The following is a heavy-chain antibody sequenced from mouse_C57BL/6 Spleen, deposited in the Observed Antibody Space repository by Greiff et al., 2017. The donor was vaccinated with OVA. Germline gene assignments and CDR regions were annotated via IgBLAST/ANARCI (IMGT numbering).Heavy chain of an antibody. Sequence: QVQLQQPGAELVKPGASVKLSCKASGYNFTSSWMQWVKQRPGQGLEWIGEIDPSVSYTNYNQKFKGKATLTVDTSSSTAYMQLSSLTSEDSAVYYCARNEGRLGLYYWGQGTTLTVSS. CDR1: GYNFTSSW. CDR3: ARNEGRLGLYY. V-gene: IGHV1-50*01. D-gene: IGHD4-1*01. J-gene: IGHJ2*01. CDR2: IDPSVSYT.